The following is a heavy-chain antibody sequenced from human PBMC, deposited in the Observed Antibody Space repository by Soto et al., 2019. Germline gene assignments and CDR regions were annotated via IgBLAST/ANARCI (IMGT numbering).Heavy chain of an antibody. V-gene: IGHV1-3*01. Sequence: QVQLVQSGAEVKKPGASVKVSCKTSGYSFSDYAMHWLRQALGQRPEWMGWITGGRGNTKYSQKFQGRVTITRDTSASTAYMELTGLTSADTAVYFCASERPMYPWGQGTLVTVSS. J-gene: IGHJ5*02. D-gene: IGHD2-8*01. CDR2: ITGGRGNT. CDR3: ASERPMYP. CDR1: GYSFSDYA.